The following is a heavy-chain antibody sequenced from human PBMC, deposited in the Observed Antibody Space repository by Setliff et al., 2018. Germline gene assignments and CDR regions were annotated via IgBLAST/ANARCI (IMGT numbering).Heavy chain of an antibody. CDR3: ASQPGVPQIDGFDI. Sequence: SETLSLTCTVSGGSISSSSYYWGWIRQPPGKGLEWIGSIYYSGSTYYNPSLKSRVAISVDTSKNQFSPKVNSVTAADTAVYYCASQPGVPQIDGFDIWGQGTMVTVSS. V-gene: IGHV4-39*01. J-gene: IGHJ3*02. CDR2: IYYSGST. CDR1: GGSISSSSYY.